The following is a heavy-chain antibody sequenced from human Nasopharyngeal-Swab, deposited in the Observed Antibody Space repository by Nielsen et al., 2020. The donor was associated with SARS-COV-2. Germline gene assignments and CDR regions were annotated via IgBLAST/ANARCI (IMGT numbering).Heavy chain of an antibody. Sequence: VRQAPGKGLEWVAVISYDGSNKYYADSVKGRFTISRDNSKNTLYLQMNSLRAEDTAVYYCAKDPYYYGSGSYFWPQAMLEKYYYGMDVWGQGTTVTVSS. CDR2: ISYDGSNK. V-gene: IGHV3-30*18. CDR3: AKDPYYYGSGSYFWPQAMLEKYYYGMDV. J-gene: IGHJ6*02. D-gene: IGHD3-10*01.